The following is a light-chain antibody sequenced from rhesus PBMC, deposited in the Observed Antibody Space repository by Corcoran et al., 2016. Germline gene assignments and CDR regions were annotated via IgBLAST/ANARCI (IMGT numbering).Light chain of an antibody. J-gene: IGKJ3*01. CDR2: GAS. V-gene: IGKV3-24*03. Sequence: EIVMTQSPATLALSPGERATLSCRASQSVRTFLAWYQQKPGQAPRLPIYGASIRAAGIPDRFSGSGSVTEVTLAISSLEPEDVGVYFCLQSTNWPTFGPGTKREIK. CDR3: LQSTNWPT. CDR1: QSVRTF.